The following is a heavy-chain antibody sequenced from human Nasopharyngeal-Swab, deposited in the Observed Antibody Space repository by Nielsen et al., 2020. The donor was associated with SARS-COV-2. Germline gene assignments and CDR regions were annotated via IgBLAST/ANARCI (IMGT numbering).Heavy chain of an antibody. CDR1: GFTVSSNY. CDR3: ARDRGIAVAGTHYYYGMDV. CDR2: IYSGGST. J-gene: IGHJ6*02. Sequence: GESLKISCAASGFTVSSNYMSWVRQAPGKGLDWVSVIYSGGSTYYADSVKGRFTISRDNSKNTLYLQMNSLRAEDTAVYYCARDRGIAVAGTHYYYGMDVWGQGTTVTVSS. D-gene: IGHD6-19*01. V-gene: IGHV3-53*01.